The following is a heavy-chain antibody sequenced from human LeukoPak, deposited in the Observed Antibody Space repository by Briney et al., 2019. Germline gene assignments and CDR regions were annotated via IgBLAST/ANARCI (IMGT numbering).Heavy chain of an antibody. CDR2: IYSGGST. D-gene: IGHD6-13*01. CDR1: GFTVSSNY. Sequence: PGGSPRLSCAASGFTVSSNYMSWVRQAQGKGLEWVSVIYSGGSTYYADSVKGRFTISRDNSKNTLYLQMNSLRAEDTAVYYCARTRYSSSWYFDYWGQGTLVTVSS. CDR3: ARTRYSSSWYFDY. J-gene: IGHJ4*02. V-gene: IGHV3-53*01.